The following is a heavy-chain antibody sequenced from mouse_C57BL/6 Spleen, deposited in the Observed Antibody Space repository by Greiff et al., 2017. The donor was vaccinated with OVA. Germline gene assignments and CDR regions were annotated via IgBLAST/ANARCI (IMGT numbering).Heavy chain of an antibody. V-gene: IGHV3-6*01. CDR1: GYSITSGYY. D-gene: IGHD2-2*01. CDR2: ISYDGSN. J-gene: IGHJ3*01. Sequence: EVKLMESGPGLVKPSQSLSLTCSVTGYSITSGYYWNWIRQFPGNKLEWMGYISYDGSNNYNPSLKNRISITRDTSKNQFFLKLNSVTTEDTATYYCARDYYGYDEDAYWGQGTLVTVSA. CDR3: ARDYYGYDEDAY.